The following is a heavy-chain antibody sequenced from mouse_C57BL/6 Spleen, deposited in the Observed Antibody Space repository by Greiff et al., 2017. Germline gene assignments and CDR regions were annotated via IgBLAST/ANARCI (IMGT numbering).Heavy chain of an antibody. CDR3: AREGAGTDPFDY. D-gene: IGHD4-1*01. CDR2: IYPRSGNT. Sequence: VQVVESGAELARPGASVKLSCKASGYTFTSYGISWVKQRTGQGLEWIGEIYPRSGNTYYNEKFKGKATLTADKSSSTAYMELRSLTSEDSAVYFCAREGAGTDPFDYWGQGTTLTVSS. V-gene: IGHV1-81*01. CDR1: GYTFTSYG. J-gene: IGHJ2*01.